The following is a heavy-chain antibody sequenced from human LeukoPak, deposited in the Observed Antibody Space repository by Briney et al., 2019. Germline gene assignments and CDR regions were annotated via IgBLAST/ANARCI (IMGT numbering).Heavy chain of an antibody. D-gene: IGHD3-22*01. V-gene: IGHV1-18*01. Sequence: XXVXQXXXXXXXWXGXXSPYNGNTTYAQKLQGRVTMTTDTSTSTAYMELRSLRSDDTAVYYCARVASYYDSSGYYLFDYWGQGTLVTVSS. CDR3: ARVASYYDSSGYYLFDY. CDR2: XSPYNGNT. J-gene: IGHJ4*02.